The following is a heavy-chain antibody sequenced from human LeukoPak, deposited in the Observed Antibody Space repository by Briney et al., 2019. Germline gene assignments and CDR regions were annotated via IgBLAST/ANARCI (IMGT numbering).Heavy chain of an antibody. CDR2: IYYSGST. CDR3: ARDLSDYKGDAFDI. D-gene: IGHD4/OR15-4a*01. V-gene: IGHV4-59*01. J-gene: IGHJ3*02. Sequence: SETLSLTCTVSGGSISSYYWSWIRQPPGKGLEWIGYIYYSGSTNYNPSLKSRVTISVDTSKNQFSLKLSSVTAADAAVYYCARDLSDYKGDAFDIWGQGTMVTVSS. CDR1: GGSISSYY.